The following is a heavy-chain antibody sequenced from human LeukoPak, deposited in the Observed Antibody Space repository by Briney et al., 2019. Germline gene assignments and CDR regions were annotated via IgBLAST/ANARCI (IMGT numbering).Heavy chain of an antibody. V-gene: IGHV3-30*18. Sequence: GGSLRLSCAASGFTFSNYGIHWVRQAPGKGLEWVAVILYDGSKEYYADSVKGRFTVSRENSKNTGYLEMNSLRVEDSAVYYCAKGGTTPFDYWGQGTLVTVSS. D-gene: IGHD1-1*01. CDR1: GFTFSNYG. CDR2: ILYDGSKE. J-gene: IGHJ4*02. CDR3: AKGGTTPFDY.